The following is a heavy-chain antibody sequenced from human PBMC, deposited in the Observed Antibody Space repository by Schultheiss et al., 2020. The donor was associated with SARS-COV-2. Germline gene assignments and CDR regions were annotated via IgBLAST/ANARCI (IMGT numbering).Heavy chain of an antibody. CDR1: GFTFSTYS. Sequence: GSLRLSCAASGFTFSTYSMNWVRQAPGKGLEWVSFIYSSTTYIYYADSVKGRFTISRDNAKNSLYLQMNSLRAEDTAVYYCARETLNCGGDCGDYWGQGTLVTVSS. CDR3: ARETLNCGGDCGDY. V-gene: IGHV3-21*01. CDR2: IYSSTTYI. J-gene: IGHJ4*02. D-gene: IGHD2-21*02.